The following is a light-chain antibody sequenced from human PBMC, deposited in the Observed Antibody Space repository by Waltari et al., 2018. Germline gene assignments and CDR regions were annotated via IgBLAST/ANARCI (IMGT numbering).Light chain of an antibody. Sequence: QSALTQPASVSGSPGQSISISCTGISSDVGGFNFVSWYQQHPGKAPKLMIYDVFNRPSGVSTRFSGSKSDNAASLAISGLQAEDEAVYYCSSYTASPPHMVFGGGTKVTVL. CDR1: SSDVGGFNF. CDR2: DVF. V-gene: IGLV2-14*03. J-gene: IGLJ3*02. CDR3: SSYTASPPHMV.